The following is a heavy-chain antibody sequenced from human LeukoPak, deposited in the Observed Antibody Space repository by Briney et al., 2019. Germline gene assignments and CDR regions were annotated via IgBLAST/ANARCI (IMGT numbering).Heavy chain of an antibody. CDR2: ISHSGST. J-gene: IGHJ4*02. CDR3: ARGSRTMVRGRLWHYFDY. Sequence: SETLSLTCAVYGGSFSGYYWSWIRQPPGKGLEWIGEISHSGSTNYKLSLKSRVTISVDTSRNQFSLKLSSVTAADTAVYYCARGSRTMVRGRLWHYFDYWGQGTLVTVSS. D-gene: IGHD3-10*01. V-gene: IGHV4-34*01. CDR1: GGSFSGYY.